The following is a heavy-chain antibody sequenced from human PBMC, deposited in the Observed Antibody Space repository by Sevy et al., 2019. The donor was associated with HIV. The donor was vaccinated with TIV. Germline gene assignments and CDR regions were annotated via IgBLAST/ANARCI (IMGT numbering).Heavy chain of an antibody. CDR2: ITDGGGNT. J-gene: IGHJ4*02. CDR3: AKVPYSSSSFFNY. V-gene: IGHV3-23*01. Sequence: GGSLRLSCAASGFTFSSSAMIWVRQAPGKGLEWVSAITDGGGNTYYADSVKGRFTISRDISKNTLYLQMNSLRAEDAAVYYCAKVPYSSSSFFNYWGQGTLVTVSS. CDR1: GFTFSSSA. D-gene: IGHD6-6*01.